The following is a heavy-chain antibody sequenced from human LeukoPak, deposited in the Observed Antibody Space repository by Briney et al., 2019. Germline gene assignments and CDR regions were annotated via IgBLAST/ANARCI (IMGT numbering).Heavy chain of an antibody. CDR3: ARDYSNYIIDY. Sequence: SETLSLTCTASGGSISTYYWSWIRQPPGKGLEWIGYVYYSGSTNYNPSLKSRVTISVDTSKNQFSLTLSSVTAADTAVYYCARDYSNYIIDYWGQGTLVTVSS. V-gene: IGHV4-59*01. D-gene: IGHD4-11*01. CDR1: GGSISTYY. CDR2: VYYSGST. J-gene: IGHJ4*02.